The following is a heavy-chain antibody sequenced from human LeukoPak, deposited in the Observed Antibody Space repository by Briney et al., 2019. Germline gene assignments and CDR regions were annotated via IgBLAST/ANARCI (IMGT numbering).Heavy chain of an antibody. CDR1: GGTFSSYA. CDR3: ARDQIHDGYSYGWALFDY. V-gene: IGHV1-69*13. J-gene: IGHJ4*02. CDR2: IIPIFGTA. Sequence: SVKVSCKASGGTFSSYAISWVRQAPGQGLEWMGGIIPIFGTANYAQKFQGRVTITADESTSTAYMELSSLRSEDTAVYYCARDQIHDGYSYGWALFDYWGQGTLVTVSS. D-gene: IGHD5-18*01.